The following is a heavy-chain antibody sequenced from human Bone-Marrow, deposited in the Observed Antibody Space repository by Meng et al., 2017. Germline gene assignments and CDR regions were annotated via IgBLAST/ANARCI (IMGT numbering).Heavy chain of an antibody. CDR2: ISNSGHII. CDR1: GFTFSDYY. CDR3: TIYTSGHI. V-gene: IGHV3-11*01. J-gene: IGHJ3*02. Sequence: GGSLRLSCAASGFTFSDYYMNWIRQAPGKGLEWVSYISNSGHIIYYADSVKGRFTIFRDNAKNSLYLQMNSLRAEDTAIYYCTIYTSGHIWGQGTMVTVSS. D-gene: IGHD6-19*01.